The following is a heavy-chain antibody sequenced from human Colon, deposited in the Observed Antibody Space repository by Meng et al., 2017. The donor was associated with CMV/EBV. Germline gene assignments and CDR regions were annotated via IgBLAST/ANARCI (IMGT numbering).Heavy chain of an antibody. CDR1: GFTFNSYW. V-gene: IGHV3-73*01. Sequence: GESLKISCEVPGFTFNSYWMSWVRQASGKGLEWVGRIRDKTNNYATAYAASVEGRFFISRDDSKTTAYLQMSSLKTEDTAVYYCTRHCSSTSCYPGDAFDIWGQGTMVTVSS. CDR3: TRHCSSTSCYPGDAFDI. J-gene: IGHJ3*02. CDR2: IRDKTNNYAT. D-gene: IGHD2-2*01.